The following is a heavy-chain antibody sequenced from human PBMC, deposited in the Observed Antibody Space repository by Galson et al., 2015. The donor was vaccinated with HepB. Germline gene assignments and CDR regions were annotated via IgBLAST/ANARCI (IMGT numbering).Heavy chain of an antibody. J-gene: IGHJ6*02. Sequence: SLRLSCAASGFTFSSYAMHWVRQAPGKGLEWVANIKQDGSEKYYVDSVKGRFTISRDNAKNSLYLQMNSLRAEDTAVYYCAREAYSSSWYGNYYYYYGMDVWGQGTTVTVSS. CDR3: AREAYSSSWYGNYYYYYGMDV. V-gene: IGHV3-7*03. D-gene: IGHD6-13*01. CDR2: IKQDGSEK. CDR1: GFTFSSYA.